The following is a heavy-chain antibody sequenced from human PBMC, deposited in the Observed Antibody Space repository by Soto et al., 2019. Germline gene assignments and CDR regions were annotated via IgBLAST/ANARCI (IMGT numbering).Heavy chain of an antibody. CDR1: GYSFTSYW. V-gene: IGHV5-51*01. J-gene: IGHJ4*02. CDR3: ARRIVVAGHLDY. D-gene: IGHD6-19*01. CDR2: IYPGESDT. Sequence: GESLKISCKGSGYSFTSYWIGWVRQMSGKGLEWMGIIYPGESDTRYSPSSQGQVTISADKSISTAYLQWSSLKASDTAMSYCARRIVVAGHLDYWGQGTRVTVSS.